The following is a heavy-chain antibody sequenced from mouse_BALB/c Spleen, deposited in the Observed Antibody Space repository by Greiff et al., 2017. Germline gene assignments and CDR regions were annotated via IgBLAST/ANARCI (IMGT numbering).Heavy chain of an antibody. CDR2: ISDGGSYT. CDR3: ARGGYDYDHYFDY. J-gene: IGHJ2*01. V-gene: IGHV5-4*02. Sequence: EVKLVESGGGLVKPGGSLKLSCAASGFTFSDYYMYWVRQTPEKRLEWVATISDGGSYTYYPDSVKGRFTISRDNAKNNLYLQMSSLKSEDTAMYYCARGGYDYDHYFDYWGQGTTLTVSS. D-gene: IGHD2-4*01. CDR1: GFTFSDYY.